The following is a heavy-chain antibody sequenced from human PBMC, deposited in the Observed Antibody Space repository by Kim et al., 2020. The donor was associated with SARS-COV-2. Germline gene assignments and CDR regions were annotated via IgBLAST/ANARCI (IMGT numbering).Heavy chain of an antibody. V-gene: IGHV3-66*01. J-gene: IGHJ4*02. CDR2: GST. D-gene: IGHD1-26*01. Sequence: GSTYYADSGKGRFTISRDNSKNTLYLQMNSLRAEDTAVYYCAFRSYLGSYWGQGTLVTVSS. CDR3: AFRSYLGSY.